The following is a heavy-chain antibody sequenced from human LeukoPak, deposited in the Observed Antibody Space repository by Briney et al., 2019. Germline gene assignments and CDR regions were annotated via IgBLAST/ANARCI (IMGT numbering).Heavy chain of an antibody. D-gene: IGHD6-19*01. V-gene: IGHV3-9*01. CDR2: ISWNSGSI. Sequence: GGSLRLSCAASGFTFDDYAMHWVRQATGKGLEWVSGISWNSGSIGYADSVKGRFTISRDNAKNSLYLQMNSLRAEDTALYYCAKGDPIAVAGMFDYWGQGTLVTVSS. CDR3: AKGDPIAVAGMFDY. CDR1: GFTFDDYA. J-gene: IGHJ4*02.